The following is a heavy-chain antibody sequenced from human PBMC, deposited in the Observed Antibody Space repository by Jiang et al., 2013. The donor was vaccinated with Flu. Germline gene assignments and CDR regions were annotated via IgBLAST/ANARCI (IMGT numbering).Heavy chain of an antibody. J-gene: IGHJ6*02. D-gene: IGHD3-10*01. CDR3: ASVAGQGYGFGEKYDYYYGMDV. CDR1: GGTFSSYA. V-gene: IGHV1-69*01. Sequence: SGAEVKKPGSSVKVSCKASGGTFSSYAISWVRQAPGQGLEWMGGIIPIFGTANYAQKFQGRVTITADESTSTAYTELSSLRSEDTAVYYCASVAGQGYGFGEKYDYYYGMDVWGQGTTVTVSS. CDR2: IIPIFGTA.